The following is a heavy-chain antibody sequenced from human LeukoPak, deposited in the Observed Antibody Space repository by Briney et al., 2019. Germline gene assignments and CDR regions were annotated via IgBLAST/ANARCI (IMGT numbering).Heavy chain of an antibody. D-gene: IGHD4-23*01. CDR3: ASGGDYVGIAATFRY. CDR1: GFNFSATY. CDR2: ISNRGIII. Sequence: GGSLRLSCAASGFNFSATYMTWIRQAPGKGLEWVSYISNRGIIINYADSVKSRFTISRDDAKSSLYLHMNNLRTEDTALYYCASGGDYVGIAATFRYWGQGSLVTVSS. J-gene: IGHJ4*02. V-gene: IGHV3-11*01.